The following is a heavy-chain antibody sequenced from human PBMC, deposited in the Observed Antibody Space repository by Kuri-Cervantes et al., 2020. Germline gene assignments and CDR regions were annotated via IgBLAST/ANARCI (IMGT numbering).Heavy chain of an antibody. CDR2: IWYDGSNK. Sequence: SLKISCAASGFTLSSYGMHWVCQAPGKGLEWVAVIWYDGSNKYYADSVKGRFTISRDNSKNTLYLQMNSLRAEDTAVYYCARERNYDILTGYYTRGYFQHWGQGTLVTVSS. V-gene: IGHV3-33*01. D-gene: IGHD3-9*01. CDR3: ARERNYDILTGYYTRGYFQH. J-gene: IGHJ1*01. CDR1: GFTLSSYG.